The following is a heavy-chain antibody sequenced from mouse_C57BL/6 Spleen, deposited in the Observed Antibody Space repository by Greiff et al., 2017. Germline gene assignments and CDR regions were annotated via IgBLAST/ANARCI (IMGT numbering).Heavy chain of an antibody. J-gene: IGHJ1*03. CDR2: IDPNSGGT. CDR3: ARSDYSIWYFDV. CDR1: GYTFTSYW. D-gene: IGHD2-5*01. V-gene: IGHV1-72*01. Sequence: QVQLQQPGAELVKPGASVKLSCKASGYTFTSYWMHWVKQRPGRGLEWIGRIDPNSGGTKYNEKFKSKATLTVDKPSSTAFMQLSSRTSEDSAVYYCARSDYSIWYFDVWGTGTTVTVSS.